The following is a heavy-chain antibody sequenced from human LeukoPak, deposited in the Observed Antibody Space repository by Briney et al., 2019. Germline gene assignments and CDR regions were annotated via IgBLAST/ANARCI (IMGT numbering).Heavy chain of an antibody. J-gene: IGHJ6*02. V-gene: IGHV4-34*01. CDR1: GGSFSGYY. D-gene: IGHD2-2*01. CDR2: INHSGST. CDR3: ASGYCSSTSCYHDYYGMDV. Sequence: SETLSLTCAVYGGSFSGYYWSWIRQPPGKGLEWIGEINHSGSTNYNPSLKSRVTISVDTSKNQFSLKLSSVTAADTAVYYCASGYCSSTSCYHDYYGMDVWGQGTTVTVSS.